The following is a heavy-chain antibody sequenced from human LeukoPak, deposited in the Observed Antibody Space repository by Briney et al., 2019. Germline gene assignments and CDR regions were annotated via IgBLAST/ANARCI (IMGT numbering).Heavy chain of an antibody. D-gene: IGHD5-18*01. V-gene: IGHV1-69*02. Sequence: ASVKVSCKASGGTFSSYTISWVRQAPGQGLEWMGRIIPILGIANYAQKFQGRVTITADKSTSTAYMELSSPRSEDTAVYYCARLESQGYGPSWGQGTLVTVSS. CDR1: GGTFSSYT. CDR2: IIPILGIA. CDR3: ARLESQGYGPS. J-gene: IGHJ4*02.